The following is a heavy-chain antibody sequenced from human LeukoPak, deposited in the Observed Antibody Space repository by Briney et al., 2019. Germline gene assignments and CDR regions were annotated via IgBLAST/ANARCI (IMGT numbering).Heavy chain of an antibody. D-gene: IGHD2-15*01. J-gene: IGHJ5*02. V-gene: IGHV3-30-3*01. CDR3: ARDGSGTSCSGGSCYTNWFDP. CDR1: GFTFSSYA. Sequence: GASLRLSCAASGFTFSSYAMHWVRQAPGKGLEWVAVISYDGSNKYYADFVKGRFTISRDNSKNTLYLQMNSLRAEDTAVYYCARDGSGTSCSGGSCYTNWFDPWGQGTLVTVSS. CDR2: ISYDGSNK.